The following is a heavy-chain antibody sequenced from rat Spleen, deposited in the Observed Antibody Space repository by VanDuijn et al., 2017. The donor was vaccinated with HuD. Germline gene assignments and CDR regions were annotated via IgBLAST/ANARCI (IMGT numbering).Heavy chain of an antibody. Sequence: EVQLVESGGGLVQPGSPLKLSCAASGFTFSSNWLNWIRQAPGKGLEWVASINPDGSNTFYPDTVKGRFTISRDNAKSTLSLQMDSLRSEDTATYYCSRHRGYTTDSDWFAYWGQGTLVTVSS. J-gene: IGHJ3*01. CDR2: INPDGSNT. CDR3: SRHRGYTTDSDWFAY. CDR1: GFTFSSNW. V-gene: IGHV5-35*01. D-gene: IGHD1-6*01.